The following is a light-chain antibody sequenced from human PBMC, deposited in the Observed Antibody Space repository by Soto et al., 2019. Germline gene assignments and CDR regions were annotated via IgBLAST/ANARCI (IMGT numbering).Light chain of an antibody. V-gene: IGKV3-20*01. Sequence: EIVLTQSPGTLSLSPGERATLSCRASQRVSSTYLAWYQQKPGQAPRLLMYGASSRATGIPDRFSGSGSETDFTLTISRLEPEDFAVYYCQQYGGSPYTFGQGTKLEIK. CDR3: QQYGGSPYT. CDR1: QRVSSTY. CDR2: GAS. J-gene: IGKJ2*01.